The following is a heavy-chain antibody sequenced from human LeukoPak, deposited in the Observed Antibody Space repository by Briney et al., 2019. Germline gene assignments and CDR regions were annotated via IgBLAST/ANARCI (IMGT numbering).Heavy chain of an antibody. D-gene: IGHD6-6*01. CDR3: ALKKQQLGVY. CDR2: ISGSGGST. Sequence: GGSLRLSCAASGFTFSDYYMSWIRQAPGKGLEWVSAISGSGGSTYYADSVKGRFTISRDNSKNTLYLQMNSLRAEDTAVYYCALKKQQLGVYWGQGTLVTVSS. CDR1: GFTFSDYY. J-gene: IGHJ4*02. V-gene: IGHV3-23*01.